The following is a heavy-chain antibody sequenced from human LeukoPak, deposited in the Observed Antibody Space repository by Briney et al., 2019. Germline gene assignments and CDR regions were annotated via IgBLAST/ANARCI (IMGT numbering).Heavy chain of an antibody. CDR3: ARGILWFGEYGPYGVDV. CDR2: IYSGGST. V-gene: IGHV3-66*01. CDR1: GFTVSSNY. Sequence: GGSLRLSCAASGFTVSSNYMSWVRQAPGKGLEWVSVIYSGGSTYYADSVKGRFTISRDNSKNTLYLQMNSLRAEDTAVYYCARGILWFGEYGPYGVDVWGQGTTVTVSS. D-gene: IGHD3-10*01. J-gene: IGHJ6*02.